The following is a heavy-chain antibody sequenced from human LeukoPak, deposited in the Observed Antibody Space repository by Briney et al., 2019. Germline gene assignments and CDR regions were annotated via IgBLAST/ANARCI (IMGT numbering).Heavy chain of an antibody. D-gene: IGHD3-10*01. CDR3: ARGYYYGSGSYNC. V-gene: IGHV1-8*01. CDR1: GYTCTSYD. J-gene: IGHJ4*02. Sequence: ASVKVSCNASGYTCTSYDINWVRRATGQGLEWMGWMNPNSGNTGYAQKFQGRVTMTRNTSISTAYMELSSLRAEDTAVYYCARGYYYGSGSYNCWGQGTLVTVSS. CDR2: MNPNSGNT.